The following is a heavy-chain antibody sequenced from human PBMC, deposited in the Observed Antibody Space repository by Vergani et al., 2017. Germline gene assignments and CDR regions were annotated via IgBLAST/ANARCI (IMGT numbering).Heavy chain of an antibody. CDR3: ARALTGYYQYYYGMDV. Sequence: VQLVESGGGLVQPGGSLRLSCAASGFTFSSYEMNWIRQHPGKGLEWIGYIYYSGSTYYNPSLKSRLTISVDTSKNQFSLKLSSVTAADTAVYYCARALTGYYQYYYGMDVWGQGTTVTVSS. V-gene: IGHV4-31*02. J-gene: IGHJ6*02. CDR2: IYYSGST. CDR1: GFTFSSYE. D-gene: IGHD3-9*01.